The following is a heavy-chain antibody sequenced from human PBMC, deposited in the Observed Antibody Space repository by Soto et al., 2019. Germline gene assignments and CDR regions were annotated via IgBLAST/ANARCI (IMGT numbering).Heavy chain of an antibody. CDR2: ISAYNGNT. D-gene: IGHD5-18*01. J-gene: IGHJ4*02. CDR1: GYTFTSYG. V-gene: IGHV1-18*01. CDR3: AREVDTPTVIREPNHADY. Sequence: QVQLVQSGAEVKKPGASVKVSCKASGYTFTSYGISWVRQAPGQGLEWMGWISAYNGNTNYAQKYEGRVTVTTDTSTSTAYMELRSLRSDDTAVYYCAREVDTPTVIREPNHADYWGQGTLVTVSS.